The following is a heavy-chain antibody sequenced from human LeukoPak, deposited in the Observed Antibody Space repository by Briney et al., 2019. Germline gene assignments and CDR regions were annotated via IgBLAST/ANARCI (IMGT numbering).Heavy chain of an antibody. D-gene: IGHD6-19*01. CDR1: GFTFSSYG. J-gene: IGHJ4*02. CDR3: AKAIAVAPRGGPDY. V-gene: IGHV3-30*02. CDR2: IRYDGSNK. Sequence: PGGSLRLSCAASGFTFSSYGMHWVRQAPGKGLEWVAFIRYDGSNKYYADSVKGRFTISRDNSKNTLYLQMNSLRAEDTAVYYCAKAIAVAPRGGPDYWGQGTLVTVSS.